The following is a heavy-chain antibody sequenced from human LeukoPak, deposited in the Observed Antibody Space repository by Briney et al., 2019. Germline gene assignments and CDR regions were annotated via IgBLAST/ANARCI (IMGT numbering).Heavy chain of an antibody. D-gene: IGHD5-24*01. V-gene: IGHV4-30-4*01. J-gene: IGHJ3*02. Sequence: SETLSLTCTVSGGSISSGDYYWSWIRQPPGKGLEWIGYIYYSGGTYYNPSLKSRVTISVDTSKNQFSLKLSSVTAADTAVYYCARAPFRWAFDIWGQGTMVTVSS. CDR3: ARAPFRWAFDI. CDR2: IYYSGGT. CDR1: GGSISSGDYY.